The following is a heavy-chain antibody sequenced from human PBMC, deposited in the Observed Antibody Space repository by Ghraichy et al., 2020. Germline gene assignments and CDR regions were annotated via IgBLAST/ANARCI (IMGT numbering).Heavy chain of an antibody. D-gene: IGHD2-15*01. CDR2: ISGSGGST. CDR3: AKAPPRPAAATD. J-gene: IGHJ4*02. V-gene: IGHV3-23*01. Sequence: GGSLRLSCAASGFTFNSYAMSWVRQAPGKGLEWVSTISGSGGSTYYADSVKGRFTLSRDNSKNTVYLQMNSLRVEDTAVFYCAKAPPRPAAATDRGQGSLVTVSP. CDR1: GFTFNSYA.